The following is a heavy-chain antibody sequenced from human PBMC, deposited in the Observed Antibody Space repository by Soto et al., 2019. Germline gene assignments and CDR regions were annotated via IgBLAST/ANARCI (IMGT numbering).Heavy chain of an antibody. V-gene: IGHV3-30*18. J-gene: IGHJ3*02. Sequence: GGSLRLSCAASGFTFSSYGMHWVRQAPGKGLEWVAVISYDGSNKYYADSVKGRFTISRDNSKNTLYLQMNSLRAEDTAVYYCAKDHEKDIWGQGTMVTVSS. CDR2: ISYDGSNK. CDR3: AKDHEKDI. CDR1: GFTFSSYG.